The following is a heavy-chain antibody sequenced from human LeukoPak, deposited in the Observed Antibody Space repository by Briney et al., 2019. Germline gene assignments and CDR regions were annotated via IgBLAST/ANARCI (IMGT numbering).Heavy chain of an antibody. CDR3: ARCNYYDSSGYPTSFEN. CDR2: IKQDESEK. CDR1: GFTFGSYC. J-gene: IGHJ4*02. V-gene: IGHV3-7*01. D-gene: IGHD3-22*01. Sequence: GGSLRLSCAASGFTFGSYCMTWVRQAPGKGLEWVANIKQDESEKYYVDSVRGRFTISRDNAKNSLYLQMNSLRAEDTAVYYCARCNYYDSSGYPTSFENWGQGTLVTVSS.